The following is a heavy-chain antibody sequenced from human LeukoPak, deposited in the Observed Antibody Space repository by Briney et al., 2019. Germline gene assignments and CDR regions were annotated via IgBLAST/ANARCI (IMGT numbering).Heavy chain of an antibody. D-gene: IGHD6-13*01. Sequence: PGGSLRLSCAASGFTFSNSAMTWVRQAPGKGLEWVSAISGSRDSGNTYYADSVKGRFTISRDNSKNTLYLQMNSLRAEDTAVYYCAKDLDNNSWLFGDYWGQGTLVTVSS. CDR2: ISGSRDSGNT. J-gene: IGHJ4*02. V-gene: IGHV3-23*01. CDR3: AKDLDNNSWLFGDY. CDR1: GFTFSNSA.